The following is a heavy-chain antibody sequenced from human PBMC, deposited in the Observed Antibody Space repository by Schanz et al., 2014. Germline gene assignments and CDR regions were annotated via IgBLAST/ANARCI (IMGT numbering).Heavy chain of an antibody. D-gene: IGHD3-10*01. CDR2: INPNTGGT. Sequence: QVQLVQSGSELTRPGASVKVSCKASGYTFTGHPMHWVRQAPGQGLEWMGRINPNTGGTNFAQKFQGRVTMTRDTSISTVYMELSRLRSDDTAVYYCAREGTVIRGLSGWFDPWGQGTLVTVSS. V-gene: IGHV1-2*06. J-gene: IGHJ5*02. CDR3: AREGTVIRGLSGWFDP. CDR1: GYTFTGHP.